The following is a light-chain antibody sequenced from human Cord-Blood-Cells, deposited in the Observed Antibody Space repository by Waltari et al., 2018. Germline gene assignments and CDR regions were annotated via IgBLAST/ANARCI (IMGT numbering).Light chain of an antibody. CDR2: SNN. CDR3: AAWDDSLNGV. V-gene: IGLV1-44*01. J-gene: IGLJ3*02. CDR1: SSNIGSNH. Sequence: QSVLTQPPSASGTPRQRVTISCSGRSSNIGSNHVNWYQQLPGTAPKLLIYSNNQRPSGVPDRFSGSKSGTSASLAISGLQSEDEADYYCAAWDDSLNGVFGGETKLTVL.